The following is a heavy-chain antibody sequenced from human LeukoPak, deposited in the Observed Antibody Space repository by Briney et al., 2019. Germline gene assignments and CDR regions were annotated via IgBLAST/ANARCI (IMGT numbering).Heavy chain of an antibody. CDR1: GYDFSNYG. J-gene: IGHJ4*02. Sequence: ASVKVSCKSSGYDFSNYGIMWVRQAAGQGLEWMGCISGFSGDTKYGPKFQGRVTLTADTSTGTACMEVRSLRSDDTATYYCARYKDRYSSPSNFEYWGQGTQVIVSS. CDR2: ISGFSGDT. V-gene: IGHV1-18*01. CDR3: ARYKDRYSSPSNFEY. D-gene: IGHD6-6*01.